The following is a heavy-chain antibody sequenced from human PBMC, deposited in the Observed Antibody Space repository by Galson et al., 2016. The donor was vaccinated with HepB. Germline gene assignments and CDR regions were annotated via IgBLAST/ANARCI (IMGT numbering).Heavy chain of an antibody. D-gene: IGHD2-8*01. Sequence: ETLSLTCRVSGASLTSNTYYWAWIRQAPGKGLEWIGSVQHTAIVYYRPPLRSRVAFSADASWNVFYLKLKSVTATDTAVYYCARHVMDSPGPFDYWGQGILVFVSP. V-gene: IGHV4-39*01. CDR3: ARHVMDSPGPFDY. J-gene: IGHJ4*02. CDR2: VQHTAIV. CDR1: GASLTSNTYY.